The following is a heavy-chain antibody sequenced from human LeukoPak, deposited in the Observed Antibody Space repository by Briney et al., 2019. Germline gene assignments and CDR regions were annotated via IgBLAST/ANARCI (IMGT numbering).Heavy chain of an antibody. D-gene: IGHD4-17*01. CDR1: GFTFSSDS. J-gene: IGHJ4*02. CDR3: ASGDYGDYAIY. Sequence: GGSLRLSCAASGFTFSSDSMNWVRQAPGKGLEWVSSISGSSSYIYYADSVKGRFTISRDNAKNALYLQMNSLRAEDTAVYYCASGDYGDYAIYWGQGTLVTVSS. CDR2: ISGSSSYI. V-gene: IGHV3-21*01.